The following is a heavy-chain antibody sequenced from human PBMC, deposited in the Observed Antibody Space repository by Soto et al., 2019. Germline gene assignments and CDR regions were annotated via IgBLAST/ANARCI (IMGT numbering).Heavy chain of an antibody. Sequence: VGSLRLSCTASGFTFRNYGMHWVRQAPGKGLEWVALISYDAKNTNYADSVKGRFAISRDNSKNTLYLHMYSLRPEDTAVFYCAKGNYGPAPRPEIDYWGQGTLVTVSS. V-gene: IGHV3-30*18. CDR1: GFTFRNYG. CDR3: AKGNYGPAPRPEIDY. D-gene: IGHD3-10*01. CDR2: ISYDAKNT. J-gene: IGHJ4*02.